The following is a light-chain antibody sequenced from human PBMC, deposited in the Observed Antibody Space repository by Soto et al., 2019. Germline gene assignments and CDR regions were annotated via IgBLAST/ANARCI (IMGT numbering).Light chain of an antibody. CDR1: SSNIGNNY. J-gene: IGLJ1*01. Sequence: QSAPTQPPSVSAAPGQKVTISCSGSSSNIGNNYVSWYQQLPGTAPKLLIYENNKRPSGIPDRFSGSKSGTSATLGITGLQTGDEADYYCGTWDSSLSLYVFGTGTKVPVL. CDR2: ENN. V-gene: IGLV1-51*02. CDR3: GTWDSSLSLYV.